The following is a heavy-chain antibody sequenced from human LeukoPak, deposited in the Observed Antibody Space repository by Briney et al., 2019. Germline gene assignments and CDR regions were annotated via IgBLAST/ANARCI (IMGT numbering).Heavy chain of an antibody. CDR1: GYTFTGYY. V-gene: IGHV1-2*02. CDR2: INPNSGGT. J-gene: IGHJ6*02. Sequence: ASVKVSCKASGYTFTGYYMHWVRQAPGQGLEWMGWINPNSGGTNYAQKFQGRVTMTRDTSISTAYMELSRLRSDDMAVYYCARAGTDYDFWSGYRYYYYGMDVWGQGTTVTVSS. D-gene: IGHD3-3*01. CDR3: ARAGTDYDFWSGYRYYYYGMDV.